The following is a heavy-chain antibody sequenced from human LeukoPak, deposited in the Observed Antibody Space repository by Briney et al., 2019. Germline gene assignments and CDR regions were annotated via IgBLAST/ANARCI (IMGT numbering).Heavy chain of an antibody. J-gene: IGHJ5*02. Sequence: SETLSLTCTVSGDSISRGNDYWSWIRQPAGKGLEWIGRTYTDGTTNYKPSHIAGATSYNPSLKSRVTISVATSKNQFSLKLESVSASDTAVYYCARDWGPWRNWFDPWGQGILVTVSS. D-gene: IGHD3-16*01. V-gene: IGHV4-61*02. CDR3: ARDWGPWRNWFDP. CDR2: TYTDGTT. CDR1: GDSISRGNDY.